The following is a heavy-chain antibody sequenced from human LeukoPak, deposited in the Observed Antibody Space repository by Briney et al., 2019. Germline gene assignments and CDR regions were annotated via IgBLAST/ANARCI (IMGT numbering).Heavy chain of an antibody. V-gene: IGHV6-1*01. D-gene: IGHD1-26*01. J-gene: IGHJ4*02. CDR3: AREGSGSYSLDF. CDR2: TYYNAKRYN. Sequence: SHALSHTCAIAGDSVSGGSITWSWIRQSPSRGLEWLVRTYYNAKRYNDYALTVKSRMPVNRHRTQYQFYLNVSSVTPEDAAVYYCAREGSGSYSLDFWGQGTLVTVSS. CDR1: GDSVSGGSIT.